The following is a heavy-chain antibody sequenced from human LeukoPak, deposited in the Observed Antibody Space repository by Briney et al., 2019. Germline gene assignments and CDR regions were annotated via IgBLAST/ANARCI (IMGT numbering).Heavy chain of an antibody. CDR1: GVTLSSYA. D-gene: IGHD2/OR15-2a*01. J-gene: IGHJ6*02. CDR3: AKGLSMDV. Sequence: GGSLRLSCAASGVTLSSYAMSWARQAPGKGLEWVSGITGSGGNTYYADSVKGRFIISRDNSKNTLYLQMNSLRVEDTAVYYCAKGLSMDVWGQGTTVTVSS. CDR2: ITGSGGNT. V-gene: IGHV3-23*01.